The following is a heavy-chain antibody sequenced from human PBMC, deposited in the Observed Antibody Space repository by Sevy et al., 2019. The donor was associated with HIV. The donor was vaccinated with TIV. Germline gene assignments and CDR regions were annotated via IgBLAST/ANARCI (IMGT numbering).Heavy chain of an antibody. J-gene: IGHJ3*02. V-gene: IGHV3-33*01. D-gene: IGHD3-3*01. CDR1: GFTFSSYG. CDR3: ARPLYDFWSAGDAFDI. CDR2: IWYDGSNK. Sequence: GGSLRLSCAASGFTFSSYGMHWVRQAPGKGLEWVAVIWYDGSNKYYADSVKGRFTISRDNSKNTLYLQMNSLRAEDAAVYYCARPLYDFWSAGDAFDIWGQGTMVTVSS.